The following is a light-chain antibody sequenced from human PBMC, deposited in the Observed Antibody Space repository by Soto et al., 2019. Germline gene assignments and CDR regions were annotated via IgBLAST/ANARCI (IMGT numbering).Light chain of an antibody. CDR2: NAS. V-gene: IGKV3-11*01. CDR3: QHRSTWPFT. Sequence: EIVLTQSPATLSLSPWERATLSCRASQSISSYLAWYQQKPDQAPRLLIYNASNRATGTPARFSGSGSGTDFTLTISSLEPEEFAVYYCQHRSTWPFTFGPGTKVDI. CDR1: QSISSY. J-gene: IGKJ3*01.